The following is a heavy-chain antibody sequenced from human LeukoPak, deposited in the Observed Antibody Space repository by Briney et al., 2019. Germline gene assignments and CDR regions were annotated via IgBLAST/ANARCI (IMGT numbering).Heavy chain of an antibody. J-gene: IGHJ4*02. CDR1: GYTFTDFY. V-gene: IGHV1-2*02. D-gene: IGHD2-8*02. Sequence: ASVKVSCKASGYTFTDFYIHWVQQAPGQGLEWLGWINPAIGGTKYAQKFQDRITMTRDPSISTAYIDLSSLTSDDTAVYFCARGSYNTGGAYDVWGQGTLVTASS. CDR3: ARGSYNTGGAYDV. CDR2: INPAIGGT.